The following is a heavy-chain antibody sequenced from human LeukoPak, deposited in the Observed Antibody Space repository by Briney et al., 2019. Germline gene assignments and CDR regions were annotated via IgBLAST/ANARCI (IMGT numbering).Heavy chain of an antibody. CDR3: ARDRRPSDYDILTDSYYFDY. D-gene: IGHD3-9*01. CDR1: GYTFTSYY. CDR2: INPSGGST. V-gene: IGHV1-46*01. Sequence: EASVKVSCTASGYTFTSYYMHWVRQAPGQGLEWMGIINPSGGSTSYAQKFQGRVTMTRDTSTSTVYMELSSLRSEDTAVYYCARDRRPSDYDILTDSYYFDYWGQGTLVTVSS. J-gene: IGHJ4*02.